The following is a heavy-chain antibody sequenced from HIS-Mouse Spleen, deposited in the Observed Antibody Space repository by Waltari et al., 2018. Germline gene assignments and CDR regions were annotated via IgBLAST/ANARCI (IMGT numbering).Heavy chain of an antibody. CDR3: ARGPLANWGYRAFDI. D-gene: IGHD7-27*01. CDR1: GFTFSSYA. Sequence: QVQLVESGGGVGQPGRSLSPSCAAHGFTFSSYAMHWVRQAPGKGLEWVAVISYDGSNKYYADSVKGRFTISRDNSKNTLYLQMNSLRAEDTAVYYCARGPLANWGYRAFDIWGQGTMVTVSS. V-gene: IGHV3-30-3*01. J-gene: IGHJ3*02. CDR2: ISYDGSNK.